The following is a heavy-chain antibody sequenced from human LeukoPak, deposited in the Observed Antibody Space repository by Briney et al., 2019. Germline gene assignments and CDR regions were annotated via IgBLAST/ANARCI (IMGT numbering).Heavy chain of an antibody. J-gene: IGHJ4*02. CDR1: GFTFSYYA. Sequence: QPGGALRLSCGISGFTFSYYAMTWVRQAPGKRLEWVSTISYSGGDTYYADSVKGRFTISRDNSKNTLYLQMNSLRAEDTAVYYCAKSPGTPTNSTFAYWGQGTLVTVSS. CDR2: ISYSGGDT. V-gene: IGHV3-23*01. D-gene: IGHD1-1*01. CDR3: AKSPGTPTNSTFAY.